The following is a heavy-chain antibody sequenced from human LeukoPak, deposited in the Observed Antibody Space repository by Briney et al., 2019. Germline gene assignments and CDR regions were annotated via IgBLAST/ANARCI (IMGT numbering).Heavy chain of an antibody. CDR3: ARANFLYCSSSTCLFDY. Sequence: AASVKVSCKASGYTFTDYYMHWVRQAPGQGFEWMGRISPNDGDTNYAQKFQGRVTMTRDTSISTAHMEVSRLRSDDTAVYYCARANFLYCSSSTCLFDYWGQGTLVTVSS. J-gene: IGHJ4*02. CDR2: ISPNDGDT. V-gene: IGHV1-2*06. CDR1: GYTFTDYY. D-gene: IGHD2-2*01.